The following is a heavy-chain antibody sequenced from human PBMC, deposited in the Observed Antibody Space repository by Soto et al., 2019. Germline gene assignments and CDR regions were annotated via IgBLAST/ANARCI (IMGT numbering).Heavy chain of an antibody. D-gene: IGHD2-8*02. Sequence: GGSLRLYCAASGFTFEDYGIHWVRQIQGKGLEWASGITWSRISIGYADSVKGRFTISRDNAKRSVYLQMNSLKPEDTALYYCAKEDYCTGGRCPFDCWGQGTLVTVSS. V-gene: IGHV3-9*01. J-gene: IGHJ4*02. CDR1: GFTFEDYG. CDR3: AKEDYCTGGRCPFDC. CDR2: ITWSRISI.